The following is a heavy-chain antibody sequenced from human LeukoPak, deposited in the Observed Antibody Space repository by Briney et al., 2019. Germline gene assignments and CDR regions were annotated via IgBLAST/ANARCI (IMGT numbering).Heavy chain of an antibody. Sequence: SVKASCKAAGGTFSSYTISWVRQAPGQGLEWMGRIIPIRGIANYAQKFQGRGTITADKSTSTAYMELSSLRSADTAVYYCARRYCSGGSCWEPMWFDPWGQGTLVTVSS. D-gene: IGHD2-15*01. CDR1: GGTFSSYT. V-gene: IGHV1-69*02. CDR3: ARRYCSGGSCWEPMWFDP. J-gene: IGHJ5*02. CDR2: IIPIRGIA.